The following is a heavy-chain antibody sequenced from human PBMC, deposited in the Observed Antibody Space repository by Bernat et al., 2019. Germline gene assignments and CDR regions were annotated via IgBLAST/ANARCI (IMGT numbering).Heavy chain of an antibody. CDR2: ISFDGNNK. CDR1: GFTFSSYA. CDR3: ARGPPQYCSGDGCYLGLDY. D-gene: IGHD2-15*01. Sequence: VQLVESGGGLVKPGGSLRLSCAASGFTFSSYAMHWVRQAPGKGLEWVAVISFDGNNKYYADSVKGRFTISRDNSKSTLFLQMNSLRAEDTAVYYCARGPPQYCSGDGCYLGLDYWGQGTLVTVSS. V-gene: IGHV3-30-3*01. J-gene: IGHJ4*02.